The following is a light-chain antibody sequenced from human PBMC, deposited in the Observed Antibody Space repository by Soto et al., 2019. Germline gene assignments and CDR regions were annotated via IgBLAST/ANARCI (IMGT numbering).Light chain of an antibody. CDR3: QQYGSSPPYT. V-gene: IGKV3-20*01. Sequence: EVVLTQSPGTPSLSPGERATLSCRASENVSNNYLAWYQQKPGQAPRLLIFGSSDRAAGIPDRFSGSGSGTDFTLTISRLEPEDFAVYYCQQYGSSPPYTFGQGTKLEIK. CDR1: ENVSNNY. CDR2: GSS. J-gene: IGKJ2*01.